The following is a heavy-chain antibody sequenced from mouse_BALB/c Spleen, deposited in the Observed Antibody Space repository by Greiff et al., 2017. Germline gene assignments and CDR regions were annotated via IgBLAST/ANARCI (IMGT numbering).Heavy chain of an antibody. J-gene: IGHJ3*01. Sequence: VKLVESGAELARPGASVKLSCKASGYTFTSYWMQWVKQRPGQGLEWIGAIYPGDGDTRYTQKFKGKATLTADKSSSTAYMQLSSLASEDSAVYYCARGITPAWFAYWGQGTLVTVSA. D-gene: IGHD2-4*01. CDR2: IYPGDGDT. CDR1: GYTFTSYW. V-gene: IGHV1-87*01. CDR3: ARGITPAWFAY.